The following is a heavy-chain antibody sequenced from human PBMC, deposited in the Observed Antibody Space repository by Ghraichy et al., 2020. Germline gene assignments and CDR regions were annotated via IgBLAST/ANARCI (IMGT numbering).Heavy chain of an antibody. D-gene: IGHD2-2*02. V-gene: IGHV2-26*01. CDR3: ARLLGYCSSTSCYTYVGLIDY. J-gene: IGHJ4*01. CDR1: GFSLSNARMG. Sequence: SGPTLVKPTETLTLTCTVSGFSLSNARMGVSWIRQPPGKALEWLAHIFSNHEKSYSTSLKSRLTISKDTSKSQVVLTMTNMDPVDTATYYCARLLGYCSSTSCYTYVGLIDYWGQEPWSPSPQ. CDR2: IFSNHEK.